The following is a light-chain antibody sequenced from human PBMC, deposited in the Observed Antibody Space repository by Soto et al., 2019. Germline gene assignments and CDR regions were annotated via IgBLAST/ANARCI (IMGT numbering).Light chain of an antibody. V-gene: IGKV1-5*03. CDR1: QRISTW. CDR3: QQYNTYSRV. J-gene: IGKJ1*01. Sequence: DIQMTQSPSTLSASVGDRVTITCRASQRISTWLAWYQQKPGKDPKLLIYKASSLESGVPSRFSGSGSGTEFTLTISRLQPDDFATYYGQQYNTYSRVFGQGTKVDIK. CDR2: KAS.